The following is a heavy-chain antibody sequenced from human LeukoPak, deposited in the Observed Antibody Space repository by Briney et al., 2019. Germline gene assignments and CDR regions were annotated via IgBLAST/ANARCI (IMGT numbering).Heavy chain of an antibody. CDR2: IYYSGST. Sequence: SETLSLTCTVSGGSISSSSYYWGWIRQPPGKGLEWIGSIYYSGSTYYNPSLKSRVTISVDTSKNQFSLKLSSVTAADTAVYYCARVYGGNSAHFDYWGQGTLVTVSS. V-gene: IGHV4-39*07. CDR1: GGSISSSSYY. J-gene: IGHJ4*02. CDR3: ARVYGGNSAHFDY. D-gene: IGHD4-23*01.